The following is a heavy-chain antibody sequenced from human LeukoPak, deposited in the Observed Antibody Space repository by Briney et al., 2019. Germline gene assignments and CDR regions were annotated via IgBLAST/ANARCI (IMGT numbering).Heavy chain of an antibody. J-gene: IGHJ4*02. V-gene: IGHV1-46*01. CDR1: GYTFSNYN. D-gene: IGHD5-24*01. CDR2: VNPSGDST. CDR3: ARVRDGYNDAYDI. Sequence: ASVKVSCKASGYTFSNYNIHWLRQAPGQGLEWMGIVNPSGDSTNYAQNFQGRVTMTGDTSTSTVYMELSSLRSEDTAVYYCARVRDGYNDAYDIWGQGTLVTVSS.